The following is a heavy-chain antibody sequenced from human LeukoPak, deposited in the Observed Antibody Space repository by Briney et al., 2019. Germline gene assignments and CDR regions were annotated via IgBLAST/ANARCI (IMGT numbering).Heavy chain of an antibody. Sequence: ASVKVSCKASGYTLTELSMHWLRQAPAKGLEWMGGFDPEDGETIYAQKFQGRVTMTEDTSTDTAYMELSSLRSEDTAVYYCATAPCGWYGHDYWGQGTLVTVSS. CDR1: GYTLTELS. V-gene: IGHV1-24*01. D-gene: IGHD6-19*01. CDR3: ATAPCGWYGHDY. CDR2: FDPEDGET. J-gene: IGHJ4*02.